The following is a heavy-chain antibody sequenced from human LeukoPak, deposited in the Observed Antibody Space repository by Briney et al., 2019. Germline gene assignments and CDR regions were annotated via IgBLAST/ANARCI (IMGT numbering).Heavy chain of an antibody. V-gene: IGHV3-48*01. J-gene: IGHJ4*02. D-gene: IGHD2-15*01. Sequence: PGGSLRLSCAASGFTFSDYAMNWVRQAPVKGLEWLSFISTTSDAMYYADSVKGRLTVSRDNAKNSLFLQMHSLRAEDTAIYYCAREIPGRIAADCWGQGTLVTVSS. CDR3: AREIPGRIAADC. CDR2: ISTTSDAM. CDR1: GFTFSDYA.